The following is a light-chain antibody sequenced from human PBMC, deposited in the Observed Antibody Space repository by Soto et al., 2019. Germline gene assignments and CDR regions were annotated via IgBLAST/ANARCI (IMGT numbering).Light chain of an antibody. J-gene: IGKJ4*01. V-gene: IGKV2-28*01. CDR1: QSLLHSNGHYY. Sequence: DIVMTQAPVSLSVTPGEPASISCRSSQSLLHSNGHYYLNWFLQKPGQSPQLLIYLGSNRASGVHDRFSGSALDTYFTLKISRVEVEDVGVYYCMQGLQAPLTFAGGTKLEIQ. CDR2: LGS. CDR3: MQGLQAPLT.